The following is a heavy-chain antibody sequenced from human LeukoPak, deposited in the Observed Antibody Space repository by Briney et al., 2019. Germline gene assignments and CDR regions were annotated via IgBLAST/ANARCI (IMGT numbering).Heavy chain of an antibody. J-gene: IGHJ4*02. CDR2: ISWNSGSI. V-gene: IGHV3-9*01. CDR1: GFTFDDYA. CDR3: AKDISSHYYGSGSYYPY. D-gene: IGHD3-10*01. Sequence: GGSLRLSCAASGFTFDDYAMHWARQAPGKGLEWVSGISWNSGSIGYADSVKGRFTISRDNAKNSLYLQMNSLRAEDTALYYCAKDISSHYYGSGSYYPYWGQGTLVTVSS.